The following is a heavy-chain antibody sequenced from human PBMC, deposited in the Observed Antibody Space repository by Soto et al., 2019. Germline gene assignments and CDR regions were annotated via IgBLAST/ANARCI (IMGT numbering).Heavy chain of an antibody. V-gene: IGHV4-31*03. J-gene: IGHJ5*02. CDR2: IYYSGST. D-gene: IGHD2-2*01. CDR3: ARGSVVVPAAMS. Sequence: SETLSVTCTVSGGSISSGGYYWSWIRQHPGKGLEWIGYIYYSGSTYYNPSLKSRVTISVDTSKNQFSLKLSSVTAADTAVYYCARGSVVVPAAMSWGQGTLVTVSS. CDR1: GGSISSGGYY.